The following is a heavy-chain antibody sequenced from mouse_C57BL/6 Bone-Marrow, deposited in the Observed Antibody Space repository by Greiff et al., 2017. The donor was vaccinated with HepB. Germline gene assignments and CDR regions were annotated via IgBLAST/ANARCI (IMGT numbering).Heavy chain of an antibody. V-gene: IGHV1-54*01. J-gene: IGHJ2*01. CDR3: AREGYGSRYFDY. CDR2: INPGSGGT. D-gene: IGHD1-1*01. CDR1: GYAFTNYL. Sequence: VHLVESGAELVRPGTSVKVSCKASGYAFTNYLIEWVKQRPGQGLEWIGVINPGSGGTNYNEKFKGKATLTADKSSSTAYMQLSSLTSEDSAVYFCAREGYGSRYFDYWGQGTTLTVSS.